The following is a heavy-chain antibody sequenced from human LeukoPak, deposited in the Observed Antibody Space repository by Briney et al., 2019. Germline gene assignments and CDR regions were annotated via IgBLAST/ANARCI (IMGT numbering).Heavy chain of an antibody. CDR3: ARAPGYSSSWYDY. J-gene: IGHJ4*02. Sequence: GASVKVSCKASGYTFTGHYMHWVRQAPGQGVEWMGWINPNSGGTNYAQKFQGWVTMTRDTSISTAYMELSRLRSDDTAVYYCARAPGYSSSWYDYWGQGTLVTVSS. CDR2: INPNSGGT. CDR1: GYTFTGHY. V-gene: IGHV1-2*04. D-gene: IGHD6-13*01.